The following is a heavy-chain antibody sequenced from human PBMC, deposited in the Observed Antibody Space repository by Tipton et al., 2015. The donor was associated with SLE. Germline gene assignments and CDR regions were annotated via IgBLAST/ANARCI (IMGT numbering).Heavy chain of an antibody. CDR3: ARGVLYFDL. J-gene: IGHJ2*01. CDR1: GDSVSSIRAS. D-gene: IGHD5/OR15-5a*01. Sequence: GLVKPSQTLSLTCAISGDSVSSIRASWNWIRQSPSRGLEWLGRTYYRFKWYTDYAVSVKSRITINPDTSKNQFSLHLNSVTPEDTAVYYCARGVLYFDLWGRGTLVTVSS. V-gene: IGHV6-1*01. CDR2: TYYRFKWYT.